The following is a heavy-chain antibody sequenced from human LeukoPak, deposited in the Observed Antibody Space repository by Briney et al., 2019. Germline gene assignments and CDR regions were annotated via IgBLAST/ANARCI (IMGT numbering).Heavy chain of an antibody. Sequence: GSSVKVSCKASGGTFSSYAISWVRQAPGQGLEWMGGIIPIFGTVNYAQKFQGRVTITADKSTSTAYMELSSLRSEDTAVYYCARQSGSYSAPFDYWGQGTLVTVSS. CDR1: GGTFSSYA. D-gene: IGHD3-10*01. V-gene: IGHV1-69*06. CDR3: ARQSGSYSAPFDY. J-gene: IGHJ4*02. CDR2: IIPIFGTV.